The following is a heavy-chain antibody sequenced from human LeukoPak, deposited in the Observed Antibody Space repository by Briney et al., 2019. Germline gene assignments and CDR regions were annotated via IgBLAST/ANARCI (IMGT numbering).Heavy chain of an antibody. Sequence: GGSLRLSCAASGFTFSSYGMHWVRQAPGKGLEWVAVISYDGSNKYYADSVKGRFTISRDNSKNTLYLQMNSLRAEDTAVYYCAKDPLGYGDLYQDYWGKGTLVTVSP. CDR1: GFTFSSYG. V-gene: IGHV3-30*18. CDR2: ISYDGSNK. CDR3: AKDPLGYGDLYQDY. J-gene: IGHJ4*02. D-gene: IGHD4-17*01.